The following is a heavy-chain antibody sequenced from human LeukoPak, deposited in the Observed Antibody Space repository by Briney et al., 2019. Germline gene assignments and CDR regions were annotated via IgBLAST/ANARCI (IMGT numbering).Heavy chain of an antibody. D-gene: IGHD3-16*02. CDR1: GFTFSTYG. CDR3: ARDPYPPHLGELSFYFDY. CDR2: IRYDGSNK. V-gene: IGHV3-30*02. Sequence: PGGSLRLSCAASGFTFSTYGMHWVRQAPGKGLEWVAFIRYDGSNKYYADSVKGRFTISRDNSKNTLYLQMNSLRAEDTAVYYCARDPYPPHLGELSFYFDYWGQGTLVTVSS. J-gene: IGHJ4*02.